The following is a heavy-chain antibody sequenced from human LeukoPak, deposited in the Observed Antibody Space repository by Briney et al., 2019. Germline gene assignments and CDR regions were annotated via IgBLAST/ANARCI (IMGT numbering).Heavy chain of an antibody. Sequence: ASVKVPCKASGYTFTSYDINWVRQATGQGLEWMGWMNPNSGNTGYAQKFQGRVTMTRNTSISTAYMELSSLRSEDTAVYYCARGRESYDFWSGYYNPFDYWGQGTLVTVSS. CDR1: GYTFTSYD. J-gene: IGHJ4*02. CDR2: MNPNSGNT. V-gene: IGHV1-8*01. D-gene: IGHD3-3*01. CDR3: ARGRESYDFWSGYYNPFDY.